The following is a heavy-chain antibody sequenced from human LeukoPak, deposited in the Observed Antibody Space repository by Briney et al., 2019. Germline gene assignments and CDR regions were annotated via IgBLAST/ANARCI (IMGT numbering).Heavy chain of an antibody. Sequence: PGRSLRLSCAASGFTFDDYAMHWVRQAPGKGLEWVSGISWNSGSIGYADSVKGRFTISRDNAKNSLYLQMNSLRAEDTALYYCAKEIAVAGVYYFDYWGRGTLVTVSS. D-gene: IGHD6-19*01. CDR3: AKEIAVAGVYYFDY. V-gene: IGHV3-9*01. CDR2: ISWNSGSI. CDR1: GFTFDDYA. J-gene: IGHJ4*02.